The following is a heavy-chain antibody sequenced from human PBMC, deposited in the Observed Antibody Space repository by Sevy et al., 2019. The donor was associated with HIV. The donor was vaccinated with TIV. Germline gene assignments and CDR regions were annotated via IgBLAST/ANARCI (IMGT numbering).Heavy chain of an antibody. V-gene: IGHV1-69*13. CDR2: IIPIFGTA. J-gene: IGHJ5*02. CDR1: GGTFSSYA. CDR3: ARGGDCYDSSPWWFDP. Sequence: ASVKVSCKASGGTFSSYAISWVRQAPGQGLEWMGGIIPIFGTANYAQKFQGRVTITADESTSTAYMELSSLRSEDTAVYYCARGGDCYDSSPWWFDPWGQGTLVTVSS. D-gene: IGHD3-22*01.